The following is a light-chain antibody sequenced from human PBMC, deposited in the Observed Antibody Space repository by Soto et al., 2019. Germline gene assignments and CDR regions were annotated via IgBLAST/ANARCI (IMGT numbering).Light chain of an antibody. CDR3: QQYGKDGSSPLA. Sequence: ESVLTQSAGTLSLSPGEGATLSCRTSQSVGGSYLAWYQQQPGQAPRLLIYAASIRATGIPDRFTGSGSGSGFTLTISRLEPEDFAVYYCQQYGKDGSSPLAFGGGTKV. J-gene: IGKJ4*01. CDR2: AAS. V-gene: IGKV3-20*01. CDR1: QSVGGSY.